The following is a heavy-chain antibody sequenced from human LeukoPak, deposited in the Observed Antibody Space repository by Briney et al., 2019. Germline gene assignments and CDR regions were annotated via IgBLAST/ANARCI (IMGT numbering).Heavy chain of an antibody. CDR1: GFNFAEAW. CDR2: LKSKTDGGTT. Sequence: GGSLRLSCVASGFNFAEAWMTWVRQAPGKGLEWVGLLKSKTDGGTTHYATSAKGRFTMSRDDSQNALYLEMISLRIEDTAVYFCMADLDYWGQGTLVTVSS. CDR3: MADLDY. V-gene: IGHV3-15*01. J-gene: IGHJ4*02.